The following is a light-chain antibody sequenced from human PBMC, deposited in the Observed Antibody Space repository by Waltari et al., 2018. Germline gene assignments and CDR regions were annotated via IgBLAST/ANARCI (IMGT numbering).Light chain of an antibody. J-gene: IGKJ4*01. V-gene: IGKV4-1*01. Sequence: IVMTQSPDSLGVSLGERATINFRSSQSLLSSSNNKNYLAWYPQKPGQPPRLLLYWASLRESGVPERFSGSGSATDFTLTISSLQAEDVAVYYCQQYYTSPLTFGGGTKVEMK. CDR3: QQYYTSPLT. CDR1: QSLLSSSNNKNY. CDR2: WAS.